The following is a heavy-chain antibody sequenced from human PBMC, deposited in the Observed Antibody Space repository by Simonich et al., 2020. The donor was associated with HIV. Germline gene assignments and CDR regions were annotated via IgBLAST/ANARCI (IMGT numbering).Heavy chain of an antibody. D-gene: IGHD3-10*01. CDR2: IIPIFGTT. CDR3: ASLPSVDLVMVGAAYYFDY. V-gene: IGHV1-69*13. CDR1: GGTFSSHV. Sequence: QVQLVQSGAEVKKPGSSVKVSCKASGGTFSSHVISWVRQAPGQGLEWMGGIIPIFGTTHNAQKFQGRVTITANKSTSTGYMELSSLRSEDTAVYYCASLPSVDLVMVGAAYYFDYWGQGTPVTVSS. J-gene: IGHJ4*02.